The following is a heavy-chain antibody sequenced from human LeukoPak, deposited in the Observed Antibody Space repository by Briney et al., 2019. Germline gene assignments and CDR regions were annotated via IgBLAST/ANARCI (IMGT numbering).Heavy chain of an antibody. Sequence: KPSETLSLTCAVYGGSFSGYYWSWIRQPPGKGLEWIGEINHSGSTNYNPSLKSRVTISVDTSKNQFSLKLSSVTAADTAVYYCARGPRGGSSTRRAEYFQHWGQGTLVTVSS. J-gene: IGHJ1*01. CDR2: INHSGST. CDR1: GGSFSGYY. D-gene: IGHD2-2*01. V-gene: IGHV4-34*01. CDR3: ARGPRGGSSTRRAEYFQH.